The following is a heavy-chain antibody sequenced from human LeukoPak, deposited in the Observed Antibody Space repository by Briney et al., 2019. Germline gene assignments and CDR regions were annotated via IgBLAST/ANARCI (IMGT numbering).Heavy chain of an antibody. J-gene: IGHJ4*02. CDR1: GYRFTSYW. V-gene: IGHV5-51*01. D-gene: IGHD6-19*01. CDR2: IYPGDSDT. Sequence: GESLKISCEASGYRFTSYWIAWVRQMPGEGLEWMGIIYPGDSDTRYSPSFQGQVTLSVDKSISTAYVQWSSLKASDTAMYYCARSSGWYGGLDYWGQGTLATVSS. CDR3: ARSSGWYGGLDY.